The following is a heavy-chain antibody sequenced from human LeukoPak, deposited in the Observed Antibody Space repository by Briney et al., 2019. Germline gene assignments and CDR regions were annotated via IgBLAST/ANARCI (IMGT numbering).Heavy chain of an antibody. J-gene: IGHJ4*02. V-gene: IGHV3-30-3*01. CDR3: ARVGPYCSGGSCYDY. Sequence: GGSLRLSCAATGFTFSNYAIHWGRQAPGKGLEWVAFISDDGSRQHYADSVKGRFTISRDNSKNTLNLQMNSLRAEDTAVYYCARVGPYCSGGSCYDYWGQGTLVTVSS. D-gene: IGHD2-15*01. CDR1: GFTFSNYA. CDR2: ISDDGSRQ.